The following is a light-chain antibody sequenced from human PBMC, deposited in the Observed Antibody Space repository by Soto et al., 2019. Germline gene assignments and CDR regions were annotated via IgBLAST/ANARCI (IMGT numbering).Light chain of an antibody. CDR1: QSISRW. CDR2: KAS. CDR3: QQYNSYST. Sequence: DIQMTQSPSTLSASVGDRVTITCRASQSISRWLAWYQRKPGKAPNLLIYKASSFDSGVPSRYIGNVSATEFTITISSLQTDDFATYYCQQYNSYSTFGQGTKVEIK. V-gene: IGKV1-5*03. J-gene: IGKJ1*01.